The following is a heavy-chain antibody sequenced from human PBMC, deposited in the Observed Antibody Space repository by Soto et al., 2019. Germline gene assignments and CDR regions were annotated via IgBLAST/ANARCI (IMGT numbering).Heavy chain of an antibody. J-gene: IGHJ4*02. V-gene: IGHV3-15*07. CDR1: GFTFSNAW. D-gene: IGHD3-3*01. Sequence: PGASLRPSSATSGFTFSNAWTNWVRQAPGKGLEWVGRIKSKTDGGTTDYAAPVKGRFTISRDDSRNTMYLQMHSLKTEDTAVYYCTTALNYDFWSGLGYYFDYWGQGT. CDR3: TTALNYDFWSGLGYYFDY. CDR2: IKSKTDGGTT.